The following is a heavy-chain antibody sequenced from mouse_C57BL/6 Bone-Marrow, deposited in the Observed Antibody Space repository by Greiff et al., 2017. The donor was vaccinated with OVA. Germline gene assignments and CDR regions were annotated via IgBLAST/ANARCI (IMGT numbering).Heavy chain of an antibody. CDR2: IDPGDGET. CDR1: GFTLKDYY. V-gene: IGHV14-2*01. Sequence: VKLQKSGEGLVKPGASVKLSCTASGFTLKDYYMPWVKQRTDKGLEWIGRIDPGDGETKYAPKFQGKATIPADTASNTAYLQLSSLTSEDTAVYYCAYYPDYWGQGTTLTVSS. J-gene: IGHJ2*01. D-gene: IGHD2-1*01. CDR3: AYYPDY.